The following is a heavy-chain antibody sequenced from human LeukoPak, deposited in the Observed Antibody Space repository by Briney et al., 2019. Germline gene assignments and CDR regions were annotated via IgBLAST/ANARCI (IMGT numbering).Heavy chain of an antibody. Sequence: ASVKVPCKASGYTFTSYAMHWVRQAPGQRLEWMGWITAGNGNTKYSQQFQGRVSITRDTSASTAYMELSSLRSEDTAVYYCARAGKDYGSGSLLYYFDYWGQGTLVTVSS. V-gene: IGHV1-3*01. D-gene: IGHD3-10*01. J-gene: IGHJ4*02. CDR2: ITAGNGNT. CDR1: GYTFTSYA. CDR3: ARAGKDYGSGSLLYYFDY.